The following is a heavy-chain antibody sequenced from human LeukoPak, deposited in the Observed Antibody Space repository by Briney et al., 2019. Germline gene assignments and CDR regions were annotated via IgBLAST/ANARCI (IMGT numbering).Heavy chain of an antibody. CDR3: ARTGGYYYDSSGYYYAEEYYFDY. J-gene: IGHJ4*02. D-gene: IGHD3-22*01. CDR2: IKQDGIEK. CDR1: AFTFRSFW. Sequence: GGSLRLSCAPSAFTFRSFWMSWVRQAPGKGLEWVANIKQDGIEKYYVDSVKGRFTISRDNAKNSLYLQMNSLRAEDTAVYYCARTGGYYYDSSGYYYAEEYYFDYWGQGTLVTVSS. V-gene: IGHV3-7*05.